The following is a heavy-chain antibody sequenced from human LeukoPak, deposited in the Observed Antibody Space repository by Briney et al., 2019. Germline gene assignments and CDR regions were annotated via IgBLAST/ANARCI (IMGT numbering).Heavy chain of an antibody. CDR1: GFTFRNYW. D-gene: IGHD6-19*01. CDR3: ARVAVGGTRAFDI. V-gene: IGHV3-74*01. CDR2: IVGDGSRT. Sequence: GGSLRLSCAASGFTFRNYWMRWVRQAPEKGLVWVSRIVGDGSRTAYADSVKGRFTISRDNAKNTLYLQMNGLRGEDTAVYYCARVAVGGTRAFDIWGQGTMVTVSS. J-gene: IGHJ3*02.